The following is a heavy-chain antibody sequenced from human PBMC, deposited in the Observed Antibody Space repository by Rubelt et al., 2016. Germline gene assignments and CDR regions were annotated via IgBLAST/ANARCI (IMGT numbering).Heavy chain of an antibody. CDR1: GFTFSSYG. D-gene: IGHD2-21*02. V-gene: IGHV3-30*02. CDR3: AKGGNVVVTARLYYFDY. CDR2: IRYDGSNK. Sequence: QVQLVESGVGVVQPGGSLRLSCAASGFTFSSYGMHWVRQAPGKGLEWVAFIRYDGSNKYYADSVKGRFTISRDTSKNTLYLQMNSLRAEDTAVYYCAKGGNVVVTARLYYFDYWGQGTLVTVSS. J-gene: IGHJ4*02.